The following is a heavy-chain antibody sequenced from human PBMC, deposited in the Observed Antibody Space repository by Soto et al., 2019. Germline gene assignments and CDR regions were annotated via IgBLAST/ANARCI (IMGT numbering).Heavy chain of an antibody. V-gene: IGHV5-51*01. J-gene: IGHJ5*02. CDR2: IYPGDSDT. Sequence: GQSLKISCKASGYSFTSYWIGWVRQMPGKGLEWMGIIYPGDSDTRYSPSFQGQVTISADKSISTAYLQWSSLKASDTAMYYWAGLGIAVAGTFWFDPCRQGTMVTVSS. CDR1: GYSFTSYW. CDR3: AGLGIAVAGTFWFDP. D-gene: IGHD6-19*01.